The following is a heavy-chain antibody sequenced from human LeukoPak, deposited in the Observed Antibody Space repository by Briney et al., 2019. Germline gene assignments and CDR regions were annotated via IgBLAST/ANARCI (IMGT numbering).Heavy chain of an antibody. CDR1: GYTFTSYG. J-gene: IGHJ6*03. CDR2: INPNSGGT. V-gene: IGHV1-2*06. D-gene: IGHD4-11*01. Sequence: GASVKVSCKASGYTFTSYGISWVRQAPGQGLEWMGRINPNSGGTNYAQKFQGRVTMTRDTSISTAYMELRGLRSDDTAVYYCARGGLPIYYYYIDVWGKGTTVTVSS. CDR3: ARGGLPIYYYYIDV.